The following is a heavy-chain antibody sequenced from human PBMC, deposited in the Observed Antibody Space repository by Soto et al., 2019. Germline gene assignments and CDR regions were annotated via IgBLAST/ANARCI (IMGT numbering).Heavy chain of an antibody. CDR3: ARLVGAYQHYIDY. D-gene: IGHD1-26*01. V-gene: IGHV3-21*02. CDR2: IDSTSMHI. CDR1: GFTFSSNS. J-gene: IGHJ4*02. Sequence: EVQLVESGGGLVKPGGSLRLSCAASGFTFSSNSMIWVRQAPGKGLEWDSYIDSTSMHIYYADSVKGRFTITRENAKKSVYLQMTSLRAEDTAVYYCARLVGAYQHYIDYWGQGTLVTVSS.